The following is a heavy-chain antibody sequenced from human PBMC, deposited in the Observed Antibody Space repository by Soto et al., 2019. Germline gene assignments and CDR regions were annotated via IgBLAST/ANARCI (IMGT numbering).Heavy chain of an antibody. CDR1: GFTFSNYA. J-gene: IGHJ2*01. V-gene: IGHV3-23*01. CDR2: FTAGGYST. Sequence: EVQVLESGGGLAQPGGSLRLSCATSGFTFSNYAMSWVRPAPGKGLEWVSSFTAGGYSTYYADSVKGRFTIFRDNSKNTLYVEMNSLTADDTALYYCAKDSSIWWPDWYFDLWRRGTLVTVSS. CDR3: AKDSSIWWPDWYFDL. D-gene: IGHD5-12*01.